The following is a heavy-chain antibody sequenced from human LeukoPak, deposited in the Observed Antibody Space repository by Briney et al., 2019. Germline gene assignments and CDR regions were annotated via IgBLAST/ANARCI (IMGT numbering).Heavy chain of an antibody. Sequence: GGSPRLSCAASGFTFDDYAMHWVRQAPGKGLEWVSLISWDGGSTYYADSVKGRFTISRDNSKNSLYLQMNSLRAEDTALYYCAKDFTAEYVWGSYSYGYYGMDVWGKGTTVTVSS. CDR3: AKDFTAEYVWGSYSYGYYGMDV. CDR2: ISWDGGST. CDR1: GFTFDDYA. V-gene: IGHV3-43D*04. D-gene: IGHD3-16*01. J-gene: IGHJ6*04.